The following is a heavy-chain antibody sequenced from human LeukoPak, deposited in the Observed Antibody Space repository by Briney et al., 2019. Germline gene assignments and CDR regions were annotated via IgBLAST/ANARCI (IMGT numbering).Heavy chain of an antibody. CDR2: IKGDGSVI. V-gene: IGHV3-7*01. J-gene: IGHJ4*02. D-gene: IGHD4-11*01. CDR1: GFTFSTYW. Sequence: GGSLRLSCSTSGFTFSTYWMSWVRQTPEKGSEWVANIKGDGSVINYAESVNGRFTISRDNAKNSLSLQMNGLTDDDTGLYYCAREGLPYSRDYWGQGTLVTVSS. CDR3: AREGLPYSRDY.